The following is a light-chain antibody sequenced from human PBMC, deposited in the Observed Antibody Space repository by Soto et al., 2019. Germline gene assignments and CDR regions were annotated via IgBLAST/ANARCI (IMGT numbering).Light chain of an antibody. Sequence: QSALTQPASVSGSPGQSITISCTGTSSDVGGYNSVSWYQQHPGKAPKLLIYEVSNRPSGVSNRFSGSKSGNTASLTISGLQAEDEAEYYCSSYTGSSPLTWVFGGGTKLTVL. CDR3: SSYTGSSPLTWV. J-gene: IGLJ3*02. CDR2: EVS. V-gene: IGLV2-14*01. CDR1: SSDVGGYNS.